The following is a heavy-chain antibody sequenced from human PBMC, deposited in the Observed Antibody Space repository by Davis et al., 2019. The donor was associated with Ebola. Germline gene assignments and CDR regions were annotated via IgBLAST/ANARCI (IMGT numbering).Heavy chain of an antibody. CDR1: GFTFTSYA. V-gene: IGHV3-23*01. D-gene: IGHD6-13*01. CDR2: ISGSGGST. J-gene: IGHJ5*02. CDR3: AKLSSWYWFDP. Sequence: GESLKISCAPSGFTFTSYAMSWVRQAPGKGLEWVSGISGSGGSTYYADSVKGRFTISRDNSKNTLYLQMNSLRAEDTAVYYCAKLSSWYWFDPWGQGTLVTVSS.